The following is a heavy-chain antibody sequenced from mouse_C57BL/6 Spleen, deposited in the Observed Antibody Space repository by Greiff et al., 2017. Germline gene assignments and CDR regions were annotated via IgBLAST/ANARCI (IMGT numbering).Heavy chain of an antibody. CDR3: AREGHYYGSSYRYFDV. Sequence: VQLKESGPELVKPGASVKISCKASGYSFTDYNMNWVKQSNGKSLEWIGVINPNYGTTSYNQKFKGKATLTVDQSSSTAYMQLNSLTSEDSAVYYCAREGHYYGSSYRYFDVWGTGTTVTVSS. V-gene: IGHV1-39*01. CDR2: INPNYGTT. CDR1: GYSFTDYN. D-gene: IGHD1-1*01. J-gene: IGHJ1*03.